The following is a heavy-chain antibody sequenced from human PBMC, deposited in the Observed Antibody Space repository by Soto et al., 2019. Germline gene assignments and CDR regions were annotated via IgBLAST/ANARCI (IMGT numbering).Heavy chain of an antibody. CDR1: GGSVSSGSYY. J-gene: IGHJ4*02. Sequence: SETLSLTCTVSGGSVSSGSYYWSWIRQPPGKGLEWIGYIYYSGSTNYNPSLKSRVTISVDTSKNQFSLKRSSVTAAATAVYYWASQYSSSGPKDYWGQGTLVTVSS. V-gene: IGHV4-61*01. CDR2: IYYSGST. D-gene: IGHD6-6*01. CDR3: ASQYSSSGPKDY.